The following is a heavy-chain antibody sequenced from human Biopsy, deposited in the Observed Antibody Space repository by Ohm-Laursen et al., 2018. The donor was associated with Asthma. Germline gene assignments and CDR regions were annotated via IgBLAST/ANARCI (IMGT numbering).Heavy chain of an antibody. D-gene: IGHD3-10*01. CDR3: AKGAGSESYHFFHFDS. V-gene: IGHV3-23*01. CDR1: GLTFSSFA. Sequence: SLRLSCSASGLTFSSFAMTWVRLSPGKGPEWVAGISGSGGRTDYGDSVKGRFTISRDNSKNTLFLQMSSLRADDTAVYYCAKGAGSESYHFFHFDSWGQGTPVTVSS. J-gene: IGHJ4*02. CDR2: ISGSGGRT.